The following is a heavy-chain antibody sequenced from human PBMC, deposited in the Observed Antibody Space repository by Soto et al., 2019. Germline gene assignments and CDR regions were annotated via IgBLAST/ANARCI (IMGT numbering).Heavy chain of an antibody. J-gene: IGHJ4*02. D-gene: IGHD5-18*01. Sequence: QVQLVQSGADVEEPGSSGKVSCKASGGTFSNYAISWVRKAPGQGLEWMGGIIPIFGTANYAQKFQGRVTITADESTSTAYMELSSLRSEDTAVYYCARAKSGYSYDDDYWGQGTLVTVSS. CDR2: IIPIFGTA. V-gene: IGHV1-69*12. CDR1: GGTFSNYA. CDR3: ARAKSGYSYDDDY.